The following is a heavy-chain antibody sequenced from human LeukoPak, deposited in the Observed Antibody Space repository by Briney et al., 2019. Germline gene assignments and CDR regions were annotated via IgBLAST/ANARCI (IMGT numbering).Heavy chain of an antibody. V-gene: IGHV4-59*11. D-gene: IGHD3-9*01. CDR2: IYYNEST. J-gene: IGHJ4*02. CDR3: ARGDCDILPR. CDR1: GGSISRHY. Sequence: SETLSLTCTVSGGSISRHYWTWVRQPPGKGLEWIGCIYYNESTNYNPSLKSRVTFSLDTSNNQFSLRLICVTATDTAVYYCARGDCDILPRWGQGTLVTVSS.